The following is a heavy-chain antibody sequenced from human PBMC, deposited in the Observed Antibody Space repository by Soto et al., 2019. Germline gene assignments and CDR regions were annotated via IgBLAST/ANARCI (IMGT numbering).Heavy chain of an antibody. CDR3: VKDVWDY. Sequence: EVQLLESGGGLVQPGGALRLSCAASGFTFSGYTMNWVRQAPGKGLEWVAVIGNSGDDTHYADSVKGRFTISRDNSNNSLYRQMESLRAEDTAVYYCVKDVWDYWGQGVLVPVSS. J-gene: IGHJ4*02. D-gene: IGHD2-21*01. CDR1: GFTFSGYT. V-gene: IGHV3-23*01. CDR2: IGNSGDDT.